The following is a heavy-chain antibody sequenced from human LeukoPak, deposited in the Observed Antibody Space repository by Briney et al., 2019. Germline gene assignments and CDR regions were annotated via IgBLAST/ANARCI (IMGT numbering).Heavy chain of an antibody. CDR2: IIPILGIA. CDR3: ARGGQYSSSSAVDY. CDR1: GYTFTGYY. Sequence: SVKVSCKASGYTFTGYYIHWVRQAPGQGLEWMGRIIPILGIANYAQKFQGRVTITADKSTSTAYMELSSLRSEDTAVYYCARGGQYSSSSAVDYWGQGTLVTVSS. V-gene: IGHV1-69*04. J-gene: IGHJ4*02. D-gene: IGHD6-6*01.